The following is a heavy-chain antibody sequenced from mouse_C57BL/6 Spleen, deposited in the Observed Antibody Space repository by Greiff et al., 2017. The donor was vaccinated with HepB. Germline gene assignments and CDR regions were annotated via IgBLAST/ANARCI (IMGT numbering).Heavy chain of an antibody. J-gene: IGHJ1*03. D-gene: IGHD1-1*01. CDR2: IYPGSGST. Sequence: VQLQQPGAELVKPGASVKMSCKASGYTFTSYWITWVKQRPGQGLEWIGDIYPGSGSTNYNEKLKSKATLTVDTASSTAYMQLSSLTSEDSAVYYWARGEFITTAHWYFDVWGTGTTVTVSS. V-gene: IGHV1-55*01. CDR3: ARGEFITTAHWYFDV. CDR1: GYTFTSYW.